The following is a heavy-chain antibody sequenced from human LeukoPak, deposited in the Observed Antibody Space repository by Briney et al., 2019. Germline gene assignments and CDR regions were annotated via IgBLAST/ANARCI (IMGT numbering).Heavy chain of an antibody. CDR1: GYTFTSYG. Sequence: ASVKVSCKASGYTFTSYGISWVRQAPGQGLEWMGWISTYNGDTNYAQKLQGRVTMTTDTSTNTAYMELRSLRSEDTAVYYCARGLVVVAGTLGYCFDFWGQGTLVTVSS. D-gene: IGHD2-15*01. CDR2: ISTYNGDT. V-gene: IGHV1-18*01. J-gene: IGHJ4*02. CDR3: ARGLVVVAGTLGYCFDF.